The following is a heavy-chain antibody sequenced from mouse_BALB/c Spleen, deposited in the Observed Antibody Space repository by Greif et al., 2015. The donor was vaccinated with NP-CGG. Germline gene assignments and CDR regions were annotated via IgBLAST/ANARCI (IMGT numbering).Heavy chain of an antibody. J-gene: IGHJ3*01. V-gene: IGHV6-6*02. CDR1: GFTFSNYW. CDR2: IRLKSNNYAT. CDR3: TTGFAY. Sequence: EVKLVGSGGGLVQPGGSMKLSCVASGFTFSNYWMNWVRQSPEKGLEWVAEIRLKSNNYATHYAESVKGRFTISRDDSKSSVYLQMNNLRAEDTGIYYCTTGFAYWGQGTLVTVSA.